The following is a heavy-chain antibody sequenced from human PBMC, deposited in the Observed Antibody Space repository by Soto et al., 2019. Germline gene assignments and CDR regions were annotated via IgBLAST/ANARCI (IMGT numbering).Heavy chain of an antibody. V-gene: IGHV3-11*01. CDR3: ARDGMVAAMYYYYYYMDV. CDR2: ISSSGSTI. Sequence: GGSLRLSCAASGFTFSDYYMSWIRQAPGKGLEWVSYISSSGSTIYYADSVKGRFTISRDNAKNSLYLQMNSLRAEDTAVYYCARDGMVAAMYYYYYYMDVWGKGTTVTVSS. CDR1: GFTFSDYY. J-gene: IGHJ6*03. D-gene: IGHD2-15*01.